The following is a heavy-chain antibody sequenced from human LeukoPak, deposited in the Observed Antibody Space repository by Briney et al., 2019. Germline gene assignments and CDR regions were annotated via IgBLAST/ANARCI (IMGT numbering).Heavy chain of an antibody. J-gene: IGHJ6*02. CDR3: ASCLRSTSCYSYYGMDV. V-gene: IGHV1-69*04. CDR1: GGTFSSYA. D-gene: IGHD2-2*02. CDR2: IIPILGIA. Sequence: SVKVSCKASGGTFSSYAISWVRQAPGQGLEWMGRIIPILGIANYAQKFQGRVTITADKSTSTAYMELSSLRSEDTAVYYCASCLRSTSCYSYYGMDVWGQGTTVTVSS.